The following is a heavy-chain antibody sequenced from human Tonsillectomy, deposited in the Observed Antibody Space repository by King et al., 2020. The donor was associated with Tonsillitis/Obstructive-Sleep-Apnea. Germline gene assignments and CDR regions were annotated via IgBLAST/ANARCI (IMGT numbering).Heavy chain of an antibody. D-gene: IGHD5-12*01. CDR2: IWYDGGNK. V-gene: IGHV3-33*01. CDR1: GFTFSSYG. Sequence: VQLVESGGGVVQPGRSLRLSCAASGFTFSSYGMHWVRQAPGKGLEWVAVIWYDGGNKYYAGSVKGRFTISRDNSKNTLYLQMNSLRAEDTAVYYCARAGSLVATYYFDYWGQGTLVTVSS. CDR3: ARAGSLVATYYFDY. J-gene: IGHJ4*02.